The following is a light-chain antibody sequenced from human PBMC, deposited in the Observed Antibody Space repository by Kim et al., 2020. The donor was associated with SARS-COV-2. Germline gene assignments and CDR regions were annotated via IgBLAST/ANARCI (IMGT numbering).Light chain of an antibody. CDR1: SLKTAY. V-gene: IGLV3-19*01. J-gene: IGLJ3*02. CDR3: SSRDTTNNHVV. Sequence: ALGQTVKMTCQGASLKTAYATWYQQKPGQAPVLVIYGKNNRPSGIPDRFSGSSSANTASLTITGAQAEDEAYYYCSSRDTTNNHVVFGGGTQLAVL. CDR2: GKN.